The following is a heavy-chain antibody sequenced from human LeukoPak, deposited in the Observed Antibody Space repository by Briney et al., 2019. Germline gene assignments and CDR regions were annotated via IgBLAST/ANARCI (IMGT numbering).Heavy chain of an antibody. Sequence: PGGSLRLSCAASGFTFSDYYRSWIRQAPGKGLEWISYISSSGSTIYYADPVKGRFTISKDNTKNSLYLQMNSLRAEDTAVYYCAREAVGATGYFDLWGRGTLVTVSS. D-gene: IGHD1-26*01. J-gene: IGHJ2*01. V-gene: IGHV3-11*01. CDR3: AREAVGATGYFDL. CDR1: GFTFSDYY. CDR2: ISSSGSTI.